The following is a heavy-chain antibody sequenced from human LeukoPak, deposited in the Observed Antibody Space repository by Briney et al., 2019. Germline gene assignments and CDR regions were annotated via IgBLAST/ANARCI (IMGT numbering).Heavy chain of an antibody. D-gene: IGHD5-18*01. Sequence: SETLSLTCTVSGGSISSSSYYWGWIRQPPGKGLEWIGSIYYSGSTYYNPSLKSRVTVSVDTSKNQFSLKLTSVTAADTAIYFCARASETAMVTLWGQGTLVTVSS. V-gene: IGHV4-39*07. CDR3: ARASETAMVTL. CDR2: IYYSGST. CDR1: GGSISSSSYY. J-gene: IGHJ4*02.